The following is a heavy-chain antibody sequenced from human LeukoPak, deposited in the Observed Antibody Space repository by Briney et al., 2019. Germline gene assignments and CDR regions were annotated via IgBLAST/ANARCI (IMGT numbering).Heavy chain of an antibody. CDR3: TRGAGWLIDY. CDR1: GGSISSGGYY. CDR2: IHNSGTS. J-gene: IGHJ4*02. V-gene: IGHV4-31*03. D-gene: IGHD3-16*01. Sequence: PSQTLSLTCTVSGGSISSGGYYWSWIRQHPGKGLEWIGYIHNSGTSTYNLSLKSRVTISADTSKNQFSLKLNSMTTADTAVYYCTRGAGWLIDYWGQGILVTVSS.